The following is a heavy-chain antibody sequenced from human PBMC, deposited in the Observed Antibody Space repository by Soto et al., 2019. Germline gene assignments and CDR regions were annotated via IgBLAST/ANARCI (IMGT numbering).Heavy chain of an antibody. CDR3: ARSYVYVTDIWGIAARPGWFDP. V-gene: IGHV1-18*01. CDR2: ISASNGKT. D-gene: IGHD6-6*01. Sequence: ASVKVSCKASGYTFSNDGINWVRQAPGQGLEWMGWISASNGKTNYAQKLQGRVTMTTDISTNTAYMELRSLRSDDTAVYYCARSYVYVTDIWGIAARPGWFDPWGQGTLVTVSS. CDR1: GYTFSNDG. J-gene: IGHJ5*02.